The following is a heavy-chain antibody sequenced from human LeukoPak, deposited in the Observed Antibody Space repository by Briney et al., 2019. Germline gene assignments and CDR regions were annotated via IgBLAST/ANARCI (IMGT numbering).Heavy chain of an antibody. CDR1: GGSISIDY. V-gene: IGHV4-59*08. J-gene: IGHJ4*02. CDR3: ARHWSSSGWLIDY. D-gene: IGHD6-19*01. CDR2: ISYSGST. Sequence: SSETLSLTCTVSGGSISIDYWSWIRQPPGKGLEWIGYISYSGSTNYNPSLKSQVTILKDTSKNQFSLKVRSVTAADTAVYYCARHWSSSGWLIDYWGQGTLVTVSS.